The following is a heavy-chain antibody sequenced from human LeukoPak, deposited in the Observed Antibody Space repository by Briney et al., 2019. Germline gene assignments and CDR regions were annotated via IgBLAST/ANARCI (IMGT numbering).Heavy chain of an antibody. J-gene: IGHJ4*02. CDR1: GFTFSSYS. V-gene: IGHV3-21*01. Sequence: GGSLRLSCAASGFTFSSYSMNWVRQAPGKGVEWVSSISSSSSYIYYADSVTGRFTISRDNAKNSLYLQMNSLRAEDTAVYYCAREGQWLRKFDYWGQGTLVTVSS. D-gene: IGHD6-19*01. CDR3: AREGQWLRKFDY. CDR2: ISSSSSYI.